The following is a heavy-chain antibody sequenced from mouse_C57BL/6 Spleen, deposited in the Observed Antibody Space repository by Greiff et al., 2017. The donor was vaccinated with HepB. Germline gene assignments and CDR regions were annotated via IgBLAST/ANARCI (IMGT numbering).Heavy chain of an antibody. Sequence: VKLQQSGPGLVQPSQSLSITCTVSGFSLTSYGVHWVRQSPGKGLEWLGVIWSGGSTDYNAAFISRLSISKDKTKSQVFFKMNSLQADETAIYYCARMGLLVSYYAMEYWGQGTSVTVSS. CDR3: ARMGLLVSYYAMEY. CDR2: IWSGGST. J-gene: IGHJ4*01. V-gene: IGHV2-2*01. CDR1: GFSLTSYG. D-gene: IGHD2-3*01.